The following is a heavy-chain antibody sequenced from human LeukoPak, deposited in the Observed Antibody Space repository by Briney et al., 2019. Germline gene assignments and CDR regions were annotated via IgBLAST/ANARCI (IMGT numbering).Heavy chain of an antibody. V-gene: IGHV3-53*01. CDR1: GFTVSSNY. J-gene: IGHJ4*02. CDR3: ARDGYAIVDY. D-gene: IGHD5-18*01. CDR2: IYSGGST. Sequence: PGGSLRPSCAASGFTVSSNYMSWVRQAPGKGLEWVSVIYSGGSTYYADSVKGRFTISRDNSKNTLYLQMNSLRAEDTAVYYCARDGYAIVDYWGQGTLVTVSS.